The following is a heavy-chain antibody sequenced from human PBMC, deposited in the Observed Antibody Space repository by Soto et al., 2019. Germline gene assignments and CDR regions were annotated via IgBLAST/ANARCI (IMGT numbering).Heavy chain of an antibody. V-gene: IGHV4-31*03. CDR3: AHTLSHYDYVWGSYRSTVSWFDX. Sequence: SETLSLTCTVSGGSISSGGYYWSWIRQHPGKGLEWIGYIYYSGSSYYNPSLKSRVTISVDTSKNQFSLKLSSVTAADTAVYYCAHTLSHYDYVWGSYRSTVSWFDXWGQGTLLTVSX. CDR1: GGSISSGGYY. CDR2: IYYSGSS. J-gene: IGHJ5*02. D-gene: IGHD3-16*02.